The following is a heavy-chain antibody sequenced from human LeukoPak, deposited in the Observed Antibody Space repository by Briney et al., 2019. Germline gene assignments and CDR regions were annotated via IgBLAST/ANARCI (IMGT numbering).Heavy chain of an antibody. CDR1: GYSISSGYY. CDR2: IYHSGST. V-gene: IGHV4-38-2*02. J-gene: IGHJ5*02. CDR3: ARFEDWFDP. Sequence: SETLSLTCTVSGYSISSGYYWGWIRQPPGKGLEWIGSIYHSGSTYYNPSLKSRVTISVDTSKNQFSPKLSSVTAADTAVYYCARFEDWFDPWGQGTLVTVSS.